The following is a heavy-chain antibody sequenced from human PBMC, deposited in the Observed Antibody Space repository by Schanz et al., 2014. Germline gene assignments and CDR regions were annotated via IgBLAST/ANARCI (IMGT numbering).Heavy chain of an antibody. CDR2: IYSGGST. CDR3: ARDRWDWNNAFDI. CDR1: GFTFSNFA. D-gene: IGHD1-1*01. J-gene: IGHJ3*02. Sequence: QVQLVESGGGVVQPGRSLRLSCAASGFTFSNFAIHWVRQAPGKGLEWVAVIYSGGSTYYADSVKGRFTISRDNSKNTLYLQMNSLRAEDTAVYYCARDRWDWNNAFDIWGQGTMVTVSS. V-gene: IGHV3-30*14.